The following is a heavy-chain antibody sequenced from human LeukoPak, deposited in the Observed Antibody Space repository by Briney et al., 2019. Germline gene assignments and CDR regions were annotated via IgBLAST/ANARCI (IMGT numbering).Heavy chain of an antibody. V-gene: IGHV1-69*13. J-gene: IGHJ6*04. D-gene: IGHD3-9*01. CDR1: GGTFSSYA. Sequence: SVKVSCKASGGTFSSYAISWVRQAPGQGLEWMGGIIPIFGTANYAQKFQGRVTITADESTSTAYMELSSLRSEDTAVYYCARNGPYYDILTGYYVSQGMDVWGKGTTVTVSS. CDR2: IIPIFGTA. CDR3: ARNGPYYDILTGYYVSQGMDV.